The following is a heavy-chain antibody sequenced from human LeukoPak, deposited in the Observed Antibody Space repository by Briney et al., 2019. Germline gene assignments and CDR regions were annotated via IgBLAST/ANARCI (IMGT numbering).Heavy chain of an antibody. CDR1: GGSISSSSYY. Sequence: SETLSLTCTVSGGSISSSSYYWGWIRQPPGKGLEWIGSIYYSGSTYYNPSLKSRVTISVDTSKNQFSLKLSSVTAADTAVYYCARHLSGDPPVDAFDIWGQGTMVTASS. CDR2: IYYSGST. D-gene: IGHD2-21*01. V-gene: IGHV4-39*01. CDR3: ARHLSGDPPVDAFDI. J-gene: IGHJ3*02.